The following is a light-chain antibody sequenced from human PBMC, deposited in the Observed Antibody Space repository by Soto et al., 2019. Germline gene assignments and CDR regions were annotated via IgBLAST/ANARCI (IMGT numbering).Light chain of an antibody. J-gene: IGKJ5*01. V-gene: IGKV1-33*01. CDR3: QQYDNLHL. CDR1: QDISNY. CDR2: DAS. Sequence: DIQMNQSPSSLSASVGDRVTITCPASQDISNYLNWYQQKPGKAPKLLIYDASNLETGVPSRFSGSGSGTDFTFTISSLQPEDIATYYCQQYDNLHLFGQGTRLEIK.